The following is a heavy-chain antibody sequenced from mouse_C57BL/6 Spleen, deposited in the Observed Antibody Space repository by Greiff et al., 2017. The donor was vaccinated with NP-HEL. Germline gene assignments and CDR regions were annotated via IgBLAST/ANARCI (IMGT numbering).Heavy chain of an antibody. CDR3: ARHGTTVVEDYAMDY. CDR2: IWSDGST. Sequence: VQRVESGPGLVAPSQSLSITCTVSGFSLTSYGVHWVRQPPGKGLEWLVVIWSDGSTTYNSALKSRLSISKDNSKSQVFLKMNSLQTDDTAMYYCARHGTTVVEDYAMDYWGQGTSVTVSS. V-gene: IGHV2-6-1*01. CDR1: GFSLTSYG. D-gene: IGHD1-1*01. J-gene: IGHJ4*01.